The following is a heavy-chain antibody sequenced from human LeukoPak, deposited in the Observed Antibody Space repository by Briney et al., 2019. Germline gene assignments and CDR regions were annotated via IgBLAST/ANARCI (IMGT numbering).Heavy chain of an antibody. D-gene: IGHD6-19*01. CDR3: ARDRKSSSSPTRYSSGWYGY. J-gene: IGHJ4*02. V-gene: IGHV1-18*01. CDR1: GYTFTSYG. Sequence: ASVKVSCKASGYTFTSYGISWVRQAPGQGLEWMGWIGAYNGNTNYAQKLQGRVTMTTDTSTSTAYMELRSLRSDDTAVYYCARDRKSSSSPTRYSSGWYGYWGQGTLVTVSS. CDR2: IGAYNGNT.